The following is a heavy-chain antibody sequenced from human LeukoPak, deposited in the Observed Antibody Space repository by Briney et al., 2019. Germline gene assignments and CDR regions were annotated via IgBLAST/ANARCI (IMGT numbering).Heavy chain of an antibody. CDR3: AAWVVPPEEPEYFPQ. Sequence: SVKVSCKASGGTFSSYAISWVRQAPGQGLEWMGGIIPIFGTANYAQKFQGRVTITTDESTSTAYMELSSLRSEDTAVYYCAAWVVPPEEPEYFPQWGQGTLVTVSS. CDR2: IIPIFGTA. CDR1: GGTFSSYA. J-gene: IGHJ1*01. D-gene: IGHD2-8*01. V-gene: IGHV1-69*05.